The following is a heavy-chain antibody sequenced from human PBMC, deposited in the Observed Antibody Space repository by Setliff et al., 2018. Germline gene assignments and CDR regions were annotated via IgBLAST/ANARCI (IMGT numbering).Heavy chain of an antibody. J-gene: IGHJ4*02. D-gene: IGHD3-22*01. Sequence: ASVKVSCKGSGYILSSYGISWVRQAPGQGLEWMGWISPYNGVTNYAQKLQGRVAMTTDASTSTAYMELRSLGSDDSAVYYCARINFYVSSGHYYAPDYWGQGTLVTVSS. CDR2: ISPYNGVT. CDR1: GYILSSYG. V-gene: IGHV1-18*01. CDR3: ARINFYVSSGHYYAPDY.